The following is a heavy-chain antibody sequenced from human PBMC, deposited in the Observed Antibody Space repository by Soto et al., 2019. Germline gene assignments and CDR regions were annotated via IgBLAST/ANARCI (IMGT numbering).Heavy chain of an antibody. V-gene: IGHV3-33*01. J-gene: IGHJ6*03. Sequence: QVQLVESGGGVVQPGRSLRLSCAASGFTFSSYGMHWVRQAPGKGLEWVAVIWYDGSNKYYADSVKGRFTISRDNSTNTLYLQMNSLRAEDTAVYYCARDPFYGDYSYYYYYYMDVWGKGTTVTVSS. CDR3: ARDPFYGDYSYYYYYYMDV. D-gene: IGHD4-17*01. CDR1: GFTFSSYG. CDR2: IWYDGSNK.